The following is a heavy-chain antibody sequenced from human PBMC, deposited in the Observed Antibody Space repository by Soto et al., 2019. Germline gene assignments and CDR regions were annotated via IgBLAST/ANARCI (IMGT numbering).Heavy chain of an antibody. J-gene: IGHJ4*02. Sequence: PGGSLRLSCAASGFTFSAHYMDWVRQAPGKGLEWVGRIKNKANSYTTKYAASVEGRFTISREDSQNSLYLQMNSLKTEDTAVYYCARVSLVGPSGGRYFDYWGQGSQVAVSS. CDR2: IKNKANSYTT. CDR1: GFTFSAHY. V-gene: IGHV3-72*01. CDR3: ARVSLVGPSGGRYFDY. D-gene: IGHD1-26*01.